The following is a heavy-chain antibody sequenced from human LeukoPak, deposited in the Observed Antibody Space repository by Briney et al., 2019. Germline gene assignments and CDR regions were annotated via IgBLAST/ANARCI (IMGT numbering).Heavy chain of an antibody. CDR1: GDSIRSSIYY. CDR2: VYYSGST. Sequence: SETLSLTCGVSGDSIRSSIYYWGWIRQPPGKGLEWIGSVYYSGSTYYNPSLKSRVTISVDTSKNQFSLKLSSVTAADTAVYYCARSSLQKPGYSSEWVYWGQGTLVTVSS. CDR3: ARSSLQKPGYSSEWVY. V-gene: IGHV4-39*01. J-gene: IGHJ4*02. D-gene: IGHD6-19*01.